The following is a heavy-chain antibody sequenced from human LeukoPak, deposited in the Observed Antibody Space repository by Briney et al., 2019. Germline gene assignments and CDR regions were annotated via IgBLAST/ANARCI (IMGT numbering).Heavy chain of an antibody. J-gene: IGHJ4*02. D-gene: IGHD6-13*01. Sequence: TPSETLSLTCTVSGGSISSSSYYWGWIRQPPGKGLEWIGSIYYSGSTYYNPSLKSRVTISVDTSKNQFSLKLSSVTAADTAVYYCARHLSYSSSWYYFDYWGQGTLVTVSS. V-gene: IGHV4-39*01. CDR2: IYYSGST. CDR3: ARHLSYSSSWYYFDY. CDR1: GGSISSSSYY.